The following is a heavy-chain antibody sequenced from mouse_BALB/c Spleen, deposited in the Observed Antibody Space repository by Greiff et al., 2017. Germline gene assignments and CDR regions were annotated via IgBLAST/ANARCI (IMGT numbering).Heavy chain of an antibody. D-gene: IGHD1-2*01. V-gene: IGHV14-4*02. CDR3: NAFHYYGYLDY. CDR1: GFNIKDYY. J-gene: IGHJ2*01. Sequence: EVKVEESGAELVRSGASVKLSCTASGFNIKDYYMHWVKQRPEQGLEWIGWIDPENGDTEYAPKFQGKATMTADTSSNTAYLQLSSLTSEDTAVYYCNAFHYYGYLDYWGQGTTLTVSS. CDR2: IDPENGDT.